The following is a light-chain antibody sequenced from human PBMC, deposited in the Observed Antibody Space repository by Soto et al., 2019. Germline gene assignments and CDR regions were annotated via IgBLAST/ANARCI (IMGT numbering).Light chain of an antibody. CDR2: GAS. V-gene: IGKV3-15*01. CDR1: QSVSSY. J-gene: IGKJ1*01. Sequence: VMTQSPPTLPVPPRNSTTLTCRASQSVSSYLAWYQQKPGKAPRLLIYGASSMASGVPSRFSGSGSGTDFTLTISSLQSEDFAAYYCQQNYSWPTFGQGTKVDIK. CDR3: QQNYSWPT.